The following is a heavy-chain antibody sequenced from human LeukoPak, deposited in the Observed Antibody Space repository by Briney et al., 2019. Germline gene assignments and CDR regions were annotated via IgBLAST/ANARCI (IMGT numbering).Heavy chain of an antibody. Sequence: GASVKVSCKASGYTFTRYNMHWVRQAPGQGLELMGIMNPSGGSTSYAQNFQGRVTMTRDTSTSTVYMELSSLRSEDTAVYYCARDVDGSWGYFDYWAQGALVTVSS. CDR2: MNPSGGST. D-gene: IGHD6-13*01. J-gene: IGHJ4*02. V-gene: IGHV1-46*01. CDR3: ARDVDGSWGYFDY. CDR1: GYTFTRYN.